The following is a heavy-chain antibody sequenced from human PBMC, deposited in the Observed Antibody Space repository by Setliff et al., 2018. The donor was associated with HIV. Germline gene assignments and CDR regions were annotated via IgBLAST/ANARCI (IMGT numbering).Heavy chain of an antibody. CDR3: ARVRGDDTSGHVDY. D-gene: IGHD3-22*01. Sequence: LSLTCTVSGASISSGGFYWNWIRQHPGKGLEWIGYIHYSGTTYYNPSLKSRVIISVDTSKNQFSLKLSSVTAADTAVYYCARVRGDDTSGHVDYWGQGTLVTVSS. V-gene: IGHV4-31*03. CDR2: IHYSGTT. CDR1: GASISSGGFY. J-gene: IGHJ4*02.